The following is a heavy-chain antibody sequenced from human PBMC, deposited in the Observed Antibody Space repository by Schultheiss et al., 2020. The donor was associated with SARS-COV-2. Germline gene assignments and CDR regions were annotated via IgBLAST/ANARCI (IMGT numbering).Heavy chain of an antibody. D-gene: IGHD4-23*01. V-gene: IGHV4-34*01. CDR3: ATLDYGGKEY. CDR2: INHSGST. CDR1: GGSISSYY. J-gene: IGHJ4*02. Sequence: SETLSLTCTVSGGSISSYYWSWIRQPPGKGLEWIGEINHSGSTNYNPSLKSRVTISVDTSKNQFSLKLSSVTAADTAVYYCATLDYGGKEYWGQGTLVTVSS.